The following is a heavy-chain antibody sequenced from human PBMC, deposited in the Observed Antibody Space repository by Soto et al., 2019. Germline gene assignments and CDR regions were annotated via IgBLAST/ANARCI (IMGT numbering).Heavy chain of an antibody. Sequence: EVQLVPSGAEVKKPGESLKISCKGSGYSFTSYWIGWVRQMPGKGLEWMGISYTGDSDTRYSPSFQGQGTISGDKSISTAELQWSSLKASDTAMYYCARGTPLRFLEWLPPVAYWGQGTLVTVSS. CDR2: SYTGDSDT. CDR1: GYSFTSYW. D-gene: IGHD3-3*01. V-gene: IGHV5-51*03. CDR3: ARGTPLRFLEWLPPVAY. J-gene: IGHJ4*02.